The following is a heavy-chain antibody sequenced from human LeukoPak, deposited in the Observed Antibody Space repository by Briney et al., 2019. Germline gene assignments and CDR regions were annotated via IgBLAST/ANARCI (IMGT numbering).Heavy chain of an antibody. V-gene: IGHV3-30*04. D-gene: IGHD5-18*01. J-gene: IGHJ6*02. CDR1: GFTFSSYA. Sequence: GGSLRLSCAASGFTFSSYAMHWVRQAPGKGLEWVAVIAYDGSDKYYADSVKGRFTISRDSSENMLYLQMNSLRAEDTAIYYCARGDKWLNHYCYYGVDVWGQGTTVTVSS. CDR2: IAYDGSDK. CDR3: ARGDKWLNHYCYYGVDV.